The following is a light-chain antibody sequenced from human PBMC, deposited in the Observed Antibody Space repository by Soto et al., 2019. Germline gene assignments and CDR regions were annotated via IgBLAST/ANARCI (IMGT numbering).Light chain of an antibody. CDR1: QSVSSSY. CDR2: GAS. J-gene: IGKJ1*01. V-gene: IGKV3-20*01. Sequence: EIVLTQSPGTLSLSAWERATLGCGPSQSVSSSYLAWYQQKPGQAPRLLIYGASTRATGIPDRFSGSASGTDFTLTISRLEPEDFAVYYCQQYGSSPQWTFGQGTKVDIK. CDR3: QQYGSSPQWT.